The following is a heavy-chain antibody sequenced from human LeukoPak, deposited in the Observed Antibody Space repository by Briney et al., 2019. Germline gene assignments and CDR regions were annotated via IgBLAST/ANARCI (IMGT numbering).Heavy chain of an antibody. Sequence: ASVKVSCKASGYTFTSYDINWVRQATGQGLEWMGWMNPKSGNTGYAQKFQGRVTMTGDTSMSTAYMELSSLRSDDTAVYYCARVTGSIDYWGQGTLVTVSS. D-gene: IGHD1-26*01. CDR1: GYTFTSYD. J-gene: IGHJ4*02. CDR3: ARVTGSIDY. V-gene: IGHV1-8*01. CDR2: MNPKSGNT.